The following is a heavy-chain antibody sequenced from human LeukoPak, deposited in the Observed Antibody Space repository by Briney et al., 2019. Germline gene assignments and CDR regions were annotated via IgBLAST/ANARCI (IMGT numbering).Heavy chain of an antibody. D-gene: IGHD3-3*01. Sequence: GSLRLSRAASGFTFSDYYMSWIRQAPGKGLEWVSYISSSGSTIYYADSVKGRFTISRDNAKNSLYLQMNSLRAEDTAVYYCAREAGNYDFWRTYYYYYMDVWGKGTTVTVSS. CDR1: GFTFSDYY. CDR3: AREAGNYDFWRTYYYYYMDV. V-gene: IGHV3-11*01. CDR2: ISSSGSTI. J-gene: IGHJ6*03.